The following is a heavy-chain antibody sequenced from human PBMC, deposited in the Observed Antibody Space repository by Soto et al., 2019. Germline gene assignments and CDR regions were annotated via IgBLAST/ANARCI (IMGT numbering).Heavy chain of an antibody. D-gene: IGHD6-13*01. J-gene: IGHJ5*02. Sequence: GSLRLSCAAGGFTFRSFTMNWVRQAPGKGLEWVSTISSNSAYIYYTDALRGRFTISRDNAKNSLHLQMNSLRAEDTAVYYCTRDASRDSSARGWFDPWGPGTLVTVSS. CDR2: ISSNSAYI. CDR3: TRDASRDSSARGWFDP. V-gene: IGHV3-21*01. CDR1: GFTFRSFT.